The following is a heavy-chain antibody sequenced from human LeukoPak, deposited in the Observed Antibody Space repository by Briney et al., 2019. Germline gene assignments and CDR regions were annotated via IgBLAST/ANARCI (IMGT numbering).Heavy chain of an antibody. D-gene: IGHD6-13*01. CDR1: GFTFSSYA. J-gene: IGHJ4*02. CDR2: ISGSGGST. Sequence: GRSLRLSCAASGFTFSSYAIHWVRQAPGKGLEWVSAISGSGGSTYYADSVKGRFTISRDNSKNTLYLQMNSLRAEDTAVYYCAKVSSWSRLYFDYWGQGTLVTVSS. CDR3: AKVSSWSRLYFDY. V-gene: IGHV3-23*01.